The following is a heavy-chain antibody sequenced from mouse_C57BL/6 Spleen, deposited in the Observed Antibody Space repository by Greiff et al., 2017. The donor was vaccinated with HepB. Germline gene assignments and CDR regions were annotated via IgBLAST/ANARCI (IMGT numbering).Heavy chain of an antibody. CDR3: ATVIYYGYGEY. Sequence: QVHVKQPGAELVKPGASVKLSCKASGYTFTSYWMQWVKQRPGQGLEWIGEIDPSDSYTNYNQKFKGKATLTVDTSSSTAYMQLSSLTSEDSAVYYCATVIYYGYGEYWSQGTTLTVSS. CDR2: IDPSDSYT. J-gene: IGHJ2*01. V-gene: IGHV1-50*01. D-gene: IGHD2-2*01. CDR1: GYTFTSYW.